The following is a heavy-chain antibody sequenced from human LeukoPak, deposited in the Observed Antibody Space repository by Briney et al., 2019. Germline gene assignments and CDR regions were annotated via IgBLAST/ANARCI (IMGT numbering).Heavy chain of an antibody. V-gene: IGHV1-8*01. CDR3: ARDIGRSNYVAPTLDY. Sequence: ASVKVSCKASGYTFTSYDINWVRQATGQGLEWMGWMNPNSGNTGYAQKFQGRVTMTRNTSKNTAYMELSRLRSDDTAVYYCARDIGRSNYVAPTLDYWGQGTLVTVSS. D-gene: IGHD4-11*01. J-gene: IGHJ4*02. CDR1: GYTFTSYD. CDR2: MNPNSGNT.